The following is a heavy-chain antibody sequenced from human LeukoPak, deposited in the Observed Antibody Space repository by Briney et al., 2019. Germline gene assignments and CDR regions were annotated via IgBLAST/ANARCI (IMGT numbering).Heavy chain of an antibody. CDR1: GYSFTSYW. V-gene: IGHV5-51*01. CDR3: ARIGYCSSTSCSPGRFDY. J-gene: IGHJ4*02. Sequence: GESLKISFKGSGYSFTSYWIGWVRPMPGKGLEWMGIIYPGDSDTRYSPSFQGQVTISADKSISTAYLQWSSLKASDTAMYYCARIGYCSSTSCSPGRFDYWGQGTLVTVSS. CDR2: IYPGDSDT. D-gene: IGHD2-2*03.